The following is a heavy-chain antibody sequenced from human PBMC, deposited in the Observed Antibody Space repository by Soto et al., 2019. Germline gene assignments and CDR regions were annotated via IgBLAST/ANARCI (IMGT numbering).Heavy chain of an antibody. CDR3: ARAGATYYDFWSGPYYYYGMDV. V-gene: IGHV1-2*04. D-gene: IGHD3-3*01. J-gene: IGHJ6*02. CDR1: GYTFTSYY. CDR2: INPNSGGT. Sequence: ASVKVSCKASGYTFTSYYMHWVRQAPGQGLEWMGWINPNSGGTNYAQKFQGWVTMTRDTSISTAYMELSRLRSDDTAVYYCARAGATYYDFWSGPYYYYGMDVWGQGTTVTVSS.